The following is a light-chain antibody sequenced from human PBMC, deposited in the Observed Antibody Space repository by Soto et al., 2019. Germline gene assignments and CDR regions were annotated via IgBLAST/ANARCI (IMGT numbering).Light chain of an antibody. J-gene: IGKJ5*01. CDR3: MQSSHWPYT. CDR1: QSLVGGNGNTY. Sequence: DVVMAQSPLSLSVTLGQPASISCRASQSLVGGNGNTYLNWFQQRPGQSPRRLIHKVFERDSGVPDRFSGSGSGTDFTLKVSSVEAEDVGVYFCMQSSHWPYTFGQGTRLENK. CDR2: KVF. V-gene: IGKV2-30*01.